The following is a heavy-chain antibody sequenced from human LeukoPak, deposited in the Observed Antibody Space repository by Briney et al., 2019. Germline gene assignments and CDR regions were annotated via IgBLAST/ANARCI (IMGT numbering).Heavy chain of an antibody. CDR1: GYTFTGYY. D-gene: IGHD2-2*01. V-gene: IGHV1-2*02. J-gene: IGHJ4*02. Sequence: GASVKVSCKASGYTFTGYYMHWVRQAPGQGLEWMGWINPNSGGTNYAQKFQGRVTMTRDTSISTAYMELSRLKSDDTAVYYCATTFCSSTNCYFDYWGQGTLVTVSS. CDR2: INPNSGGT. CDR3: ATTFCSSTNCYFDY.